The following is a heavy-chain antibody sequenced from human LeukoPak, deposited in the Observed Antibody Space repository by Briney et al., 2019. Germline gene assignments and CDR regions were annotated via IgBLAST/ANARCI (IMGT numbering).Heavy chain of an antibody. CDR2: ISWNSGSI. CDR3: AKEYSSGWYYFDY. Sequence: PGRSLRLSCAASGFTFDDYAMHWVRQAPGKGLEWVSGISWNSGSIGYADSVKGRFTISRDNAKNSLYLQMNSLRAEDTALHYCAKEYSSGWYYFDYWGQGTLVTVSS. V-gene: IGHV3-9*01. D-gene: IGHD6-19*01. J-gene: IGHJ4*02. CDR1: GFTFDDYA.